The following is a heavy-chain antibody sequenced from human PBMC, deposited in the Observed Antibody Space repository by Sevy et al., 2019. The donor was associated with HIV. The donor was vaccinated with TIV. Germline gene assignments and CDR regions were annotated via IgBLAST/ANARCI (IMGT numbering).Heavy chain of an antibody. Sequence: ASVKVSCKASGYTFTDYYIHWVRQAPGQGVEWMGWINPNSGGTNYAQKFQGRVTRTRDTSISTAYMELSRLRSDDTAVYYCARDALLRGGYLDYWGQGALVTVSS. CDR3: ARDALLRGGYLDY. CDR2: INPNSGGT. J-gene: IGHJ4*02. CDR1: GYTFTDYY. D-gene: IGHD3-10*01. V-gene: IGHV1-2*02.